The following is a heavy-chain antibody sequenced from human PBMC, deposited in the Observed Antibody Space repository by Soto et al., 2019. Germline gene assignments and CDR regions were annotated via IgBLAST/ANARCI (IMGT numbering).Heavy chain of an antibody. CDR3: GDLDGSYFGMDV. D-gene: IGHD3-10*01. CDR1: KITAW. V-gene: IGHV3-15*01. CDR2: IKSKAVGETI. Sequence: EVQLVASGGGLVKPGGSLRLSFGAPKITAWMSLVRPAPGKGLEWVGRIKSKAVGETIDYAAPVQGRFTISRDDSKDMVYLEMNSLKIEDTAVYSCGDLDGSYFGMDVWGQGTTVIVSS. J-gene: IGHJ6*02.